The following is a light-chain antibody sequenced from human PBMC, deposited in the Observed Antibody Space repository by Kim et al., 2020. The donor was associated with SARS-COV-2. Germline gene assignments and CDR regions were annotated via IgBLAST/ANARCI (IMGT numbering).Light chain of an antibody. CDR2: EVS. CDR3: SSYGGTNNYYV. J-gene: IGLJ1*01. CDR1: SSDVGGYNY. Sequence: QSVTVSCTGTSSDVGGYNYVSWYQQHPGKAPKLIIYEVSKRPSGVPDRFSGSKSGNMASLTVSGLQAEDEADYFCSSYGGTNNYYVFGTGTKVTVL. V-gene: IGLV2-8*01.